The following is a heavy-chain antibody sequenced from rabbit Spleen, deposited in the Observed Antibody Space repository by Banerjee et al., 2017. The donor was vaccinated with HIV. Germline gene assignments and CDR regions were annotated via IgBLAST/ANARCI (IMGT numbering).Heavy chain of an antibody. D-gene: IGHD6-1*01. V-gene: IGHV1S45*01. CDR1: GFSFSSNW. J-gene: IGHJ4*01. CDR2: IDTNDGDT. CDR3: ARQAYSTYFGYDYGHFHL. Sequence: QEQLVESRGGLVKPGGTLTLTCTVSGFSFSSNWICWVRQAPGKGLEWIACIDTNDGDTDYANWPKGRFTISKTSSTTVTLQMTSLTAADTATYFCARQAYSTYFGYDYGHFHLWGPGTLVTVS.